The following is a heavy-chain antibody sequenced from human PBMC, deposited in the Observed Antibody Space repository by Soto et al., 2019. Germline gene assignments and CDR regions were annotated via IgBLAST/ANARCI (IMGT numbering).Heavy chain of an antibody. J-gene: IGHJ4*02. D-gene: IGHD3-10*01. CDR3: AKAMTRVVRGVIITPSS. CDR2: ISGSGGST. V-gene: IGHV3-23*01. CDR1: GFTFSSYA. Sequence: EVQLLESGGGLVQPGGSLRLSCAASGFTFSSYAMSWVRQAPGKGLEWVSAISGSGGSTYYADSVKGRFTISRDNSKNTLYLQMNSLRAEDTAVYYCAKAMTRVVRGVIITPSSWGQGTLVTVSS.